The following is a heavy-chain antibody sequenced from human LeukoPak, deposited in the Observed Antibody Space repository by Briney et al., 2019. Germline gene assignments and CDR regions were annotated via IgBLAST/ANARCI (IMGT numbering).Heavy chain of an antibody. CDR1: GFTFSSYS. V-gene: IGHV3-21*01. D-gene: IGHD6-13*01. J-gene: IGHJ3*02. CDR3: ARDRFTGYSSSWYSGTHDAFDI. CDR2: ISSSSSYI. Sequence: GGSLRLSCAASGFTFSSYSMNWVRQAPGKGLEWVSSISSSSSYIYYADSVKGRFTISRDNAKNSLYLQMNSLRAEDTAVYYCARDRFTGYSSSWYSGTHDAFDIWGQGTMVTVSS.